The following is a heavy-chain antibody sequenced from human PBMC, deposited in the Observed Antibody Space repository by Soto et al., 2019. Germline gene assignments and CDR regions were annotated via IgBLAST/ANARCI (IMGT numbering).Heavy chain of an antibody. CDR2: IYSSGST. V-gene: IGHV4-4*07. CDR3: ARGPRFSVWFDP. Sequence: QVHLQESGPGLVKPSETLSLICTVSGGAINSYYWTWIRQPAGKGLEWIGRIYSSGSTKYNPSLQSRVTMSIDTSKNRFCPRLTSVSAAYTAVYYCARGPRFSVWFDPWGQGTLLTLSS. D-gene: IGHD3-3*01. J-gene: IGHJ5*02. CDR1: GGAINSYY.